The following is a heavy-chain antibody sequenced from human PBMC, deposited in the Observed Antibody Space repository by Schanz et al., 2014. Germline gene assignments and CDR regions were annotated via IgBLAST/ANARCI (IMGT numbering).Heavy chain of an antibody. V-gene: IGHV3-23*01. J-gene: IGHJ3*02. CDR1: GSTFSSSA. D-gene: IGHD3-10*01. CDR3: ARGRIGVLSAFDI. CDR2: ISGRGGST. Sequence: EVQLLESGGGLVQPGGSLRLSCPASGSTFSSSAMSWVRQAPVKGLEWVSAISGRGGSTYYADSGKGRFTISRDNSKNTQKQQMNSLRAEDTAVYYCARGRIGVLSAFDIWGQGTMVTVSS.